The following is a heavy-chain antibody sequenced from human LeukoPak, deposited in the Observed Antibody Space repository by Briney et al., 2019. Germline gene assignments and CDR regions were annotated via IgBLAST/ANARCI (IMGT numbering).Heavy chain of an antibody. J-gene: IGHJ3*02. Sequence: GGSLRLSCAASGFTFSDYYMSWIRQAPGKGLEWLSLILHNGDSTYYADSVKGRFTISRDNSKDTLYLQMNSLRAEDTAVYYCARLSSFAFDIWGQGTMVTVSS. V-gene: IGHV3-23*01. CDR3: ARLSSFAFDI. CDR2: ILHNGDST. D-gene: IGHD3-16*02. CDR1: GFTFSDYY.